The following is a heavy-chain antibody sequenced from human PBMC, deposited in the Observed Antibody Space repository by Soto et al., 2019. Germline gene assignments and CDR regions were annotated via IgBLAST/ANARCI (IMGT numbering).Heavy chain of an antibody. Sequence: GESLKISCKGSGYSFTSYWIGWVRQMPGKGLEWMGIIYPGDSDTRYSPSFQGQVTISADKSISTAYLQWSSLKASDTAMYYCARREIAAAGTVGWFDPWGQGTLVTVSS. D-gene: IGHD6-13*01. V-gene: IGHV5-51*01. CDR3: ARREIAAAGTVGWFDP. CDR1: GYSFTSYW. J-gene: IGHJ5*02. CDR2: IYPGDSDT.